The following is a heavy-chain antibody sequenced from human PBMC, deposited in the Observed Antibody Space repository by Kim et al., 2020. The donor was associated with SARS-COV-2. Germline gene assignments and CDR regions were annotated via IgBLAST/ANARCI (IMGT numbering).Heavy chain of an antibody. Sequence: SETLSLTCTVSGGSVSSGSYYWSWIRQPPGKGLEWIGYIYYSGSTNYNPSLKSRVTISVDTSKNQFSLKLSSVTAADTAVYYCATDVVNDFWSGYWGPDAFDIWGQGTMVTVSS. J-gene: IGHJ3*02. CDR1: GGSVSSGSYY. V-gene: IGHV4-61*01. CDR3: ATDVVNDFWSGYWGPDAFDI. D-gene: IGHD3-3*01. CDR2: IYYSGST.